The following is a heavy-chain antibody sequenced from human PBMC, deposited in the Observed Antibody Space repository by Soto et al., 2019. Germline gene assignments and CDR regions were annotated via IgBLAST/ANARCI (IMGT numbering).Heavy chain of an antibody. D-gene: IGHD2-2*01. CDR2: VSGNGATT. CDR3: AKPRVPGASSPNDY. V-gene: IGHV3-23*01. J-gene: IGHJ4*02. CDR1: GFTFNSYA. Sequence: GGSLRLSCAASGFTFNSYAVNWVRQAPGKGLEWVSTVSGNGATTYYADSVKGRLTISRDNSQNTLYLQMNRLRAEDTAVYYCAKPRVPGASSPNDYWGQGILVTVSS.